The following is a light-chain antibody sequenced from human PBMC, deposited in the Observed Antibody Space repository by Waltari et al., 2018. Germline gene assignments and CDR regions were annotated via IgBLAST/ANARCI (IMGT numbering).Light chain of an antibody. CDR1: SSDVGGYNY. CDR3: SAYTSSSTLVV. J-gene: IGLJ2*01. Sequence: QSALTQPASVSGSPGQSITISCTGTSSDVGGYNYVSWYQQHPGKAPKLMIYEVSNLHSGVSDRFSGSKSGYTACLTISGRQAEHEADYYCSAYTSSSTLVVFGGGTKLTVL. CDR2: EVS. V-gene: IGLV2-14*01.